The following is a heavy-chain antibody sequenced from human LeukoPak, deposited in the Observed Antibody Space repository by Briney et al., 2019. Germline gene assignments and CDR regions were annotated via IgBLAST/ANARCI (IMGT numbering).Heavy chain of an antibody. Sequence: PSETLSLTCAVYSGSFSGYYWSWIRQPPGKGLEWIGGINHSGSTNYNPSLKSRVTISVDTSKNQFSLKLSSVTAADTAVYYCARRFVLLWFGELLTDWFDPWGQGTLVTVSS. V-gene: IGHV4-34*01. CDR3: ARRFVLLWFGELLTDWFDP. D-gene: IGHD3-10*01. CDR1: SGSFSGYY. CDR2: INHSGST. J-gene: IGHJ5*02.